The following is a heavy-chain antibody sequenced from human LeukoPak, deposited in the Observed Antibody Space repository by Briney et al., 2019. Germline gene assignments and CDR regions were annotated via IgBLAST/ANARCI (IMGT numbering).Heavy chain of an antibody. CDR3: ARDGSSDAFDI. J-gene: IGHJ3*02. Sequence: PGGSLRLSCAASGFTVSSNYMSWVRPAPGEGLEWLSVIYSGGSTYYADSVKGRFTNSRDNSKTSLYLQMNSLRAEDTDVYYCARDGSSDAFDIWGQGTMVTVSS. V-gene: IGHV3-66*01. CDR1: GFTVSSNY. CDR2: IYSGGST. D-gene: IGHD2-2*01.